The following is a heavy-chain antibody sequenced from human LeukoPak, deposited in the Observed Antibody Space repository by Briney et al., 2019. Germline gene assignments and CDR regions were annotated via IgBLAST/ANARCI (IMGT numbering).Heavy chain of an antibody. J-gene: IGHJ6*03. CDR1: GFTFSSYS. CDR2: ISSSSSYI. D-gene: IGHD6-6*01. V-gene: IGHV3-21*01. CDR3: ARPQGIAARSDYYYYMDV. Sequence: GGSLRLSCAASGFTFSSYSMNWVRQAPGKGLEWVSSISSSSSYIYYADSVKGRLTISRDNAKNSLYLQMNSLRAEDTAVYYCARPQGIAARSDYYYYMDVWGKGTTVTVSS.